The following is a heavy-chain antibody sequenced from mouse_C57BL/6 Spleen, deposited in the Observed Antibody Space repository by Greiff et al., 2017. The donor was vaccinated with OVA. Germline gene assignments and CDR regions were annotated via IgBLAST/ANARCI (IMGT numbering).Heavy chain of an antibody. V-gene: IGHV2-2*01. Sequence: VKLKQSGPGLVQPSQSLSITCTVSGFSLTSYSVHWVRQSPGKGLEWLGVIWSGGSTDYNAAFISRLSISKDNSKSQVFFKMNSLQADDTAIYYCARNPYSNYGYYAMDYWGQGTSVTVSS. CDR1: GFSLTSYS. J-gene: IGHJ4*01. CDR2: IWSGGST. D-gene: IGHD2-5*01. CDR3: ARNPYSNYGYYAMDY.